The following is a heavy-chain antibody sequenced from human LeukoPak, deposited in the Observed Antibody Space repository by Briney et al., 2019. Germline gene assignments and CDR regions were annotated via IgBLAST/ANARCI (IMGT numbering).Heavy chain of an antibody. Sequence: SETLSLTCTVSGGSISSSSYYWGWIRQPPGKGLEWIGSIYYSGSTYYNPSLKCRVTISVDTSKNQFSLKLSSVTAADTAVYYCARLRQQLVRYYYYYMDVWGKGTTVTVSS. CDR2: IYYSGST. D-gene: IGHD6-13*01. CDR1: GGSISSSSYY. CDR3: ARLRQQLVRYYYYYMDV. V-gene: IGHV4-39*01. J-gene: IGHJ6*03.